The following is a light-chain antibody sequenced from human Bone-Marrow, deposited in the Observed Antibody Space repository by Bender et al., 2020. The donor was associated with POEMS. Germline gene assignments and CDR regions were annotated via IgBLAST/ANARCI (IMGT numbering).Light chain of an antibody. J-gene: IGLJ3*02. V-gene: IGLV3-21*02. CDR2: DDR. CDR3: VAWDASLNGWV. CDR1: NIGSKS. Sequence: SYVLTQPPSVSVAPGQTARITCGGNNIGSKSVHWYQQKPGQAPVLVVYDDRERPSGIPERFSGSKSGTSASLAITGLQSDDEAIYFCVAWDASLNGWVFGGGTKLTVL.